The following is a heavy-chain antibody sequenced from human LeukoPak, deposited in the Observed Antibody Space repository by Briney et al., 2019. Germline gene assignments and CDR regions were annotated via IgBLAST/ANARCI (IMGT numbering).Heavy chain of an antibody. Sequence: ASVKVSCTASGYTFTGYYMHWVRQAPGQGLEGMGWINPNSGGTNYAQKFQGRVTMTRDTSISTAYMELSRLRSDDTAVYYCAREGIVVVPAALEIWGQGTLVTVSS. CDR3: AREGIVVVPAALEI. D-gene: IGHD2-2*01. CDR2: INPNSGGT. CDR1: GYTFTGYY. V-gene: IGHV1-2*02. J-gene: IGHJ4*02.